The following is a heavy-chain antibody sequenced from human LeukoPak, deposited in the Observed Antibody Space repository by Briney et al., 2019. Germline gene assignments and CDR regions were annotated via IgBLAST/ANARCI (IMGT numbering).Heavy chain of an antibody. D-gene: IGHD2-2*01. V-gene: IGHV4-59*01. CDR1: GGSISSYY. CDR3: ARGGYCSSTSCYYYYYYMDV. J-gene: IGHJ6*03. CDR2: SYYSGST. Sequence: PSETLSLTCTVSGGSISSYYWSWIRQPPGKGLEWIGYSYYSGSTNYNPSLKSRVTISVDTSKNQFSLKLSSVTAADTAVYYCARGGYCSSTSCYYYYYYMDVWGKGTTVTVSS.